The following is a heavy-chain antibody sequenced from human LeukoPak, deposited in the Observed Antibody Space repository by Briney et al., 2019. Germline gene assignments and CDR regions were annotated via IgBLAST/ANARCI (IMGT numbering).Heavy chain of an antibody. V-gene: IGHV4-4*07. D-gene: IGHD1-7*01. J-gene: IGHJ4*02. CDR2: ISKSGST. Sequence: SETLSLTCTVSGGSINTYYWSWIRPPAGKRLEWIGRISKSGSTNYNPSLKSRVTMSIDTSKNQFSLILTSVTAAATAVYYCARDVDWNYADYWGQGSLVTVSS. CDR3: ARDVDWNYADY. CDR1: GGSINTYY.